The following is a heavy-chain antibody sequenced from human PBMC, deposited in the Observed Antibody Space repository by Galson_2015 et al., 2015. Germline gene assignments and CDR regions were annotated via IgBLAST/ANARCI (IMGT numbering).Heavy chain of an antibody. CDR2: INWNGDSI. CDR1: GLTFDDYA. D-gene: IGHD2/OR15-2a*01. V-gene: IGHV3-9*01. CDR3: TKDGEPSVPLSLFAH. J-gene: IGHJ4*02. Sequence: SLRLSCAASGLTFDDYAMHWVRQAPGKGLEWVSGINWNGDSITYADSVKGRFTISRDNAKNSLYLQMNSLRAEDTALYYCTKDGEPSVPLSLFAHWAQGPLLPLPS.